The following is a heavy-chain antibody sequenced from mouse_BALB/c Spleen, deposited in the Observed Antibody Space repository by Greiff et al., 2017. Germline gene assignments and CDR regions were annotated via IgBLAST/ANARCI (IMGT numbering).Heavy chain of an antibody. CDR2: ISSGGST. Sequence: EVMLVESGGGLVKPGGSLKLSCAASGFTFSSYAMSWVRQTPEKRLEWVASISSGGSTYYPDSVKGRFTISRDNARNILYLQMSSLRSEDTAMYYCARGVTTAHWYFDVWGAGTTVTVSS. CDR3: ARGVTTAHWYFDV. V-gene: IGHV5-6-5*01. CDR1: GFTFSSYA. J-gene: IGHJ1*01. D-gene: IGHD1-2*01.